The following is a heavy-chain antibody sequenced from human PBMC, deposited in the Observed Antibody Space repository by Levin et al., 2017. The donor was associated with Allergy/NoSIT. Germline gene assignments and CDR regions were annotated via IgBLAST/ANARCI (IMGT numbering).Heavy chain of an antibody. CDR2: ISGYNGNT. CDR1: GYTFTNYG. Sequence: GASVKVSCKASGYTFTNYGISWVRQAPGQGLEWMGWISGYNGNTNYAQKLQGRVTMTTDTSTSTAYMELRSLRSDDTAVYYCARVPNSLYGSGSMGDYWGQGTLVTVSS. CDR3: ARVPNSLYGSGSMGDY. D-gene: IGHD3-10*01. V-gene: IGHV1-18*01. J-gene: IGHJ4*02.